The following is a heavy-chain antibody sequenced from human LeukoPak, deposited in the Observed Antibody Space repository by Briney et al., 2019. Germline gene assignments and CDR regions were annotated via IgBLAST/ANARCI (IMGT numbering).Heavy chain of an antibody. J-gene: IGHJ4*02. CDR2: FSGTSTN. Sequence: GGSLRPSCAASGFTFSSYAMSWVRQAPGKGLEWVSTFSGTSTNSYADAVKGRFTISRDNAKNSLYLQMNSLRAEDTAVYYCARDGGGGLDYWGQGTLVTVSS. CDR3: ARDGGGGLDY. CDR1: GFTFSSYA. D-gene: IGHD2-15*01. V-gene: IGHV3-69-1*01.